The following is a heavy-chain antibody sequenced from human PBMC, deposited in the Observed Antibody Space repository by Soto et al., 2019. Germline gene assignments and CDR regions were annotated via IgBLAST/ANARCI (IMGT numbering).Heavy chain of an antibody. CDR3: ARGGVTGDYYYHGVDV. Sequence: QVQLVQSGAEVKKPGSSVKVSCKASGGTFSSYAISWVRQAPGQGLEWMGGIIPIFDTTNYAQKFQGRVTITEDVSPSTAYMGLRILRSEDTAVYYCARGGVTGDYYYHGVDVWGQGTTVTVSS. CDR2: IIPIFDTT. J-gene: IGHJ6*02. V-gene: IGHV1-69*12. CDR1: GGTFSSYA. D-gene: IGHD3-16*01.